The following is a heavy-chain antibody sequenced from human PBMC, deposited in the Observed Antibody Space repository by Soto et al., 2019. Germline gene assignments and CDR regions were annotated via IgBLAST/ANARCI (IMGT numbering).Heavy chain of an antibody. CDR2: VHYSGSV. D-gene: IGHD2-21*02. Sequence: SETLSLTCTVSGGSISFDHYHWTWIRQPPGKGLEWIGYVHYSGSVLYNPSLQSRVSISVDTSKNQFSLKLSSVTAADTAVYFCAREDDGGDRDYYGLDVWAKGPRSPSP. V-gene: IGHV4-30-4*01. J-gene: IGHJ6*02. CDR1: GGSISFDHYH. CDR3: AREDDGGDRDYYGLDV.